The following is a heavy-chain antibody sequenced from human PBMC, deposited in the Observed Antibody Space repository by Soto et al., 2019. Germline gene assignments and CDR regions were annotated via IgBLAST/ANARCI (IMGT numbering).Heavy chain of an antibody. CDR3: ARGRDIVATTGALDFDY. D-gene: IGHD5-12*01. CDR1: GGSFSGDY. Sequence: SETLSLTCAVYGGSFSGDYWSWIRQPPGKGLEWIGEINHSGSTNYNPSLKSRVTISVDTSRNQFSLKLSSVTAADTAVYYCARGRDIVATTGALDFDYWGQGTLVTAPQ. CDR2: INHSGST. J-gene: IGHJ4*02. V-gene: IGHV4-34*01.